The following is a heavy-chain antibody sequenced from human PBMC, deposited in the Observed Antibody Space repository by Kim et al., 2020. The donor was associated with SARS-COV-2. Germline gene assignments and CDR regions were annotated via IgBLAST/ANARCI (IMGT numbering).Heavy chain of an antibody. V-gene: IGHV3-21*01. D-gene: IGHD6-13*01. CDR2: ISSSSSYI. Sequence: GGSLRLSCAASGFTFSSYSMNWVRQAPGKGLEWVSSISSSSSYIYYADSVKGRFTISRDNAKNSLYLQMNSLRAEDTAVYYCASQKAEYSSSWWGCNSFDYWGQGTLVTVSS. J-gene: IGHJ4*02. CDR3: ASQKAEYSSSWWGCNSFDY. CDR1: GFTFSSYS.